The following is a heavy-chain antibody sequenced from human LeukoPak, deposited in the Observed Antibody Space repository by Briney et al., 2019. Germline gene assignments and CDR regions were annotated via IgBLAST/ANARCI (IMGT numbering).Heavy chain of an antibody. Sequence: SETLSLTSTVSGGSISSGIYYWGWIRQPPGKGLEWIGSIYYSGNTYYNPSLKGRVTISVDTSKNQLSLKLNSVTAADTAVYYCARHVRQQLPPKAFDYWGQGTLVTVSS. V-gene: IGHV4-39*01. CDR1: GGSISSGIYY. CDR2: IYYSGNT. J-gene: IGHJ4*02. CDR3: ARHVRQQLPPKAFDY. D-gene: IGHD6-13*01.